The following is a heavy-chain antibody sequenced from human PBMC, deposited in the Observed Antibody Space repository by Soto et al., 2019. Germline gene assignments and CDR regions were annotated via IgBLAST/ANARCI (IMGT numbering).Heavy chain of an antibody. CDR2: IYKTGS. D-gene: IGHD2-21*01. CDR1: GDSVSSTPYS. V-gene: IGHV4-39*01. Sequence: NPSETLSLTCTVSGDSVSSTPYSWGWFRQPPGKGLEWIGSIYKTGSSYNPSLKSRVTISQDTSKTQFSLKLSSVTAADTAIYYCAKLPTGFPNWIDPWGQGIPVTVSS. J-gene: IGHJ5*02. CDR3: AKLPTGFPNWIDP.